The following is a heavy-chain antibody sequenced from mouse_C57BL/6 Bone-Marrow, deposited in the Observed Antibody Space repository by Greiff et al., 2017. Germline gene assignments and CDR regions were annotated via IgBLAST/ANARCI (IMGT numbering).Heavy chain of an antibody. CDR2: IDPSDSET. CDR3: ASGGYGSSFWYFDV. J-gene: IGHJ1*03. CDR1: GYTFTSYW. V-gene: IGHV1-52*01. D-gene: IGHD1-1*01. Sequence: QVHVKQSGAELVRPGSSVKLSCKASGYTFTSYWMHWVKQRPIQGLEWIGNIDPSDSETHYNQKFKDKATLTVDKSSSTAYMQLSSLTSEDSAVYYCASGGYGSSFWYFDVWGTGTTVTVSS.